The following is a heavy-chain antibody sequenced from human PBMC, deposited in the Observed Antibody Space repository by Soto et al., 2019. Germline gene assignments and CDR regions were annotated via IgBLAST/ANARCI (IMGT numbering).Heavy chain of an antibody. J-gene: IGHJ4*02. V-gene: IGHV1-24*01. D-gene: IGHD1-26*01. Sequence: ASVKVSCKVSGYTLTELSMHWVRQAPGKGLEWMGGFDPEDGETIYAQKFQGRVTMTEDTSTDTAYMELSSLRSEDTAVYYCATTTVVGATMDFDYWGQGTLVTVSS. CDR3: ATTTVVGATMDFDY. CDR1: GYTLTELS. CDR2: FDPEDGET.